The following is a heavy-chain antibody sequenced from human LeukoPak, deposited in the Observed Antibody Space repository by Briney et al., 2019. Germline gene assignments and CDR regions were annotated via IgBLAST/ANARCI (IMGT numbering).Heavy chain of an antibody. CDR3: ARHLYSSALGY. D-gene: IGHD6-19*01. CDR1: GYTFTSYA. V-gene: IGHV1-2*02. CDR2: INPNSGGT. Sequence: ASVKVSCKASGYTFTSYAMHWVRQAPGQGLEWMGWINPNSGGTNYAQKFQGRVTMTRDTSISTAYMELSRLRSDDTAVYYCARHLYSSALGYWGQGTLVTVSS. J-gene: IGHJ4*02.